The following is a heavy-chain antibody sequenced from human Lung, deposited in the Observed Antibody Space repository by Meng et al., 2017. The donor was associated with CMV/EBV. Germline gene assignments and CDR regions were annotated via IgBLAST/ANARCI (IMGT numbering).Heavy chain of an antibody. Sequence: GGSLRLSCAASRFTFKNYGMHWVRQAPGKGLEWVASVRSDGSDEQYGDSVKGRFTISRDNSKNTLYLQMHSLRGEDTALYYCARDRAEELEPWGQGNLVTVSS. V-gene: IGHV3-30*02. D-gene: IGHD1-1*01. J-gene: IGHJ5*02. CDR2: VRSDGSDE. CDR1: RFTFKNYG. CDR3: ARDRAEELEP.